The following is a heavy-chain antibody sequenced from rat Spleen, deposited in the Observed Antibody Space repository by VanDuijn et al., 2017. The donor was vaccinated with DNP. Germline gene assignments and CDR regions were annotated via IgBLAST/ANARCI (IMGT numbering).Heavy chain of an antibody. D-gene: IGHD1-5*01. CDR1: AYSITTNY. Sequence: EVQLQESGPGLVKPSQSLSLTCSVTAYSITTNYWGWIRKFPGNKMEWVGHISYSGGTSYNPSLKSRISITRDTSKNQFFLHLNSVTTEDTATYYCARWYNYFDDWGQGVMVTVSS. CDR3: ARWYNYFDD. V-gene: IGHV3-1*01. J-gene: IGHJ2*01. CDR2: ISYSGGT.